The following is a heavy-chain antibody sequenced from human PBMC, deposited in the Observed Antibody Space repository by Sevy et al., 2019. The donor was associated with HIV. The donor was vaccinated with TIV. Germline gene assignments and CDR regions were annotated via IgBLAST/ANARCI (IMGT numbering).Heavy chain of an antibody. CDR3: ARGGHLSLDAFDV. CDR1: GYSFTAHW. Sequence: GESLKISCQASGYSFTAHWIGWVRQMPGKGLEWMGILFPGNSDVGSFQVQVTVSVDRSTNTAYLQWGSLTASDSAIYDCARGGHLSLDAFDVWGLGTMVTVSS. CDR2: LFPGNSDV. D-gene: IGHD2-15*01. V-gene: IGHV5-51*01. J-gene: IGHJ3*01.